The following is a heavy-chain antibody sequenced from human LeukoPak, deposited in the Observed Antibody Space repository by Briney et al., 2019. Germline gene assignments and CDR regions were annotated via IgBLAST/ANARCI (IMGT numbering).Heavy chain of an antibody. D-gene: IGHD1-7*01. CDR2: IRVNSGDT. V-gene: IGHV1-18*01. Sequence: ASVKVSCKAPGFTFTSYGIAWVRQAPGQGLEWMAWIRVNSGDTKYAQKFQGRVTMTTDTSTSTAYMELRSLRSDDTAVYYCARENNWNYRGGDWFDPWGQGTLVTVSS. CDR3: ARENNWNYRGGDWFDP. J-gene: IGHJ5*02. CDR1: GFTFTSYG.